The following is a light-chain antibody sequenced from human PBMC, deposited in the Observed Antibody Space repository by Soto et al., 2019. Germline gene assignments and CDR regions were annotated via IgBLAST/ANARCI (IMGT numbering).Light chain of an antibody. CDR2: GAS. Sequence: EIVLTQSPGTLSLSPGERATLSCRASQSVSSSYLAWYQQKPGQAPMLLIYGASSRATGIPDRFSGSGSGTDFNLTISRLQPEDFAVYYCKQYGSSPLTFGGGTKVEIK. V-gene: IGKV3-20*01. CDR1: QSVSSSY. J-gene: IGKJ4*01. CDR3: KQYGSSPLT.